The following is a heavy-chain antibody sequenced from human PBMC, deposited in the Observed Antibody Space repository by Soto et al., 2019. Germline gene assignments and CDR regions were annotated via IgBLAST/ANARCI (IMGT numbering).Heavy chain of an antibody. J-gene: IGHJ4*02. Sequence: SETLPLTCAVSGGSISSGGYSWSWIRQPPGKGLEWIGYIYHSGSTYYNPSLKSRVTISVDRSKNQFSLKLSSVTAEDTAVYYCATAAYGIAAAGTAFDGFDYWGQGTLVTVSS. CDR3: ATAAYGIAAAGTAFDGFDY. V-gene: IGHV4-30-2*01. D-gene: IGHD6-13*01. CDR1: GGSISSGGYS. CDR2: IYHSGST.